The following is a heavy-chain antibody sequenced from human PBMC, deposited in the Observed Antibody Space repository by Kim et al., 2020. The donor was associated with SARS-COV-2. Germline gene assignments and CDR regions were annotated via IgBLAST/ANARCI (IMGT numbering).Heavy chain of an antibody. Sequence: GGSLRLSCAASGFTFSSYGMHWVRQAPGKGLEWVAVIWHDGSNKYYADSVKGRFTISRDNSKNTLYLQMNSLRAEDTAVYYCARDFPHDILTGYSFPDYWGQGTLVTVSS. V-gene: IGHV3-33*01. J-gene: IGHJ4*02. D-gene: IGHD3-9*01. CDR3: ARDFPHDILTGYSFPDY. CDR1: GFTFSSYG. CDR2: IWHDGSNK.